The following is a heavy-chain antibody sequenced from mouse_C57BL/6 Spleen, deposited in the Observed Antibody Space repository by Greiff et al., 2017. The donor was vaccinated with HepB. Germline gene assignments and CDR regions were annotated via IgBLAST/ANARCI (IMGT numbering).Heavy chain of an antibody. Sequence: EVKLVESEGGLVQPGSSMKLSCTASGFTFSDYYMAWVRQVPEKGLEWVANINYDGSSTYYLDSLKSRFIISRDNAKNILYLQMSSLKSEDTATYYCARDRDYGSSYDAMDYWGQGTSVTVSS. V-gene: IGHV5-16*01. CDR2: INYDGSST. CDR1: GFTFSDYY. J-gene: IGHJ4*01. CDR3: ARDRDYGSSYDAMDY. D-gene: IGHD1-1*01.